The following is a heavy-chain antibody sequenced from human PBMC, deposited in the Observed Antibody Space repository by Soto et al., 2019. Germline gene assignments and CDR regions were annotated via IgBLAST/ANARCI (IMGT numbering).Heavy chain of an antibody. CDR2: ISYDGNNK. J-gene: IGHJ4*02. D-gene: IGHD3-22*01. Sequence: QVQLVESGGGVVQPGRSLRLTCAASAFTFSSYGMHWVRQAPGKGLEWVAVISYDGNNKYYADSVKGRFTISRDNSKNXXYLQMNSLRPEDTAEYYCARGRDYYDSTNYYLFDYWGQGTLVTVSS. CDR1: AFTFSSYG. CDR3: ARGRDYYDSTNYYLFDY. V-gene: IGHV3-30*03.